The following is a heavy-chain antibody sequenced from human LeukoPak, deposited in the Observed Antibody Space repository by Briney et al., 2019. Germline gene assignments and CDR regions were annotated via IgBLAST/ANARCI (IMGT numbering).Heavy chain of an antibody. CDR3: ARAVGSSESNWFYP. D-gene: IGHD1-26*01. J-gene: IGHJ5*02. CDR1: GGSISSGSYY. V-gene: IGHV4-61*02. Sequence: PSETLSLTCTVSGGSISSGSYYWSWIRQPAGKGLEWIGRIYPSGSTNYNPSLKSRVTISLDRSKNQFSLMLRSVTAADTAVYYCARAVGSSESNWFYPWGQGTLATVSS. CDR2: IYPSGST.